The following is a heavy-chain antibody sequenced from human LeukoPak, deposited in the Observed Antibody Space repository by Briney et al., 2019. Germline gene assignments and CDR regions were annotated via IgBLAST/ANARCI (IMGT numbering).Heavy chain of an antibody. CDR1: GYTFTSYY. V-gene: IGHV1-46*01. J-gene: IGHJ5*02. Sequence: GALVKVSCKASGYTFTSYYMHWVRQAPGQGLEWMGIINPSGGSTSYAQKFQGRVTMTRDTSTSTVYMELSSLRSEDTAVYYCASQGGSYSGSENNWFDPWGQGTLVTVSS. CDR3: ASQGGSYSGSENNWFDP. D-gene: IGHD1-26*01. CDR2: INPSGGST.